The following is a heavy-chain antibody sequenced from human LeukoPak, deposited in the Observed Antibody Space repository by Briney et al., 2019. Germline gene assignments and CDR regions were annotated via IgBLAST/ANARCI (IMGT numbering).Heavy chain of an antibody. V-gene: IGHV3-30*18. J-gene: IGHJ4*02. CDR1: GFTFSSYG. CDR3: AKDQELWFDY. CDR2: ISYDGSNK. Sequence: GRSLRLSCAASGFTFSSYGMHWVRQAPGKGLEWVAVISYDGSNKYYADSVKGRFTISRDNSKNTLYLQMNSPRAEDTAVYYCAKDQELWFDYWGQGTLVTVSS. D-gene: IGHD5-18*01.